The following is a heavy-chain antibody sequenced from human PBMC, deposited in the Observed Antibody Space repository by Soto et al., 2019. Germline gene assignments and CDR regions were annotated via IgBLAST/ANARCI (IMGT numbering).Heavy chain of an antibody. CDR3: ARHITTVTTERIDF. Sequence: EVQLEESGGGLVRPGASLRLSCAASGFTFNYYTMIWVRQAPGQGLEWVSSISSASDNIHYADSVKGRFTISRENAKNSVYLQMNSRRDEDTAVYYCARHITTVTTERIDFWGQGTLVTVSS. J-gene: IGHJ4*02. D-gene: IGHD4-17*01. CDR2: ISSASDNI. V-gene: IGHV3-21*01. CDR1: GFTFNYYT.